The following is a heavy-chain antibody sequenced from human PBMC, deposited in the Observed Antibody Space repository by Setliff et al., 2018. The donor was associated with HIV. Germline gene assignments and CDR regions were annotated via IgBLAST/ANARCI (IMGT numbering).Heavy chain of an antibody. J-gene: IGHJ4*02. CDR1: GFTFSSYS. V-gene: IGHV3-15*06. D-gene: IGHD3-22*01. CDR2: IKSKSDGGAV. CDR3: TTYSSVYYHSDC. Sequence: PSETLSLSCAASGFTFSSYSMNWVRQAPGKGLEWVGRIKSKSDGGAVHYAAPVKGRFTISRDDSQDTLYLEMNSLTNEDTAMYYCTTYSSVYYHSDCWGQGTLVTVSS.